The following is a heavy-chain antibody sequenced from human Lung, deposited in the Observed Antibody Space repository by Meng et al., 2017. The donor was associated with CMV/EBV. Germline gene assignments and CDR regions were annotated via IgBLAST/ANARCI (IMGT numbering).Heavy chain of an antibody. CDR2: MNPNSGNT. J-gene: IGHJ5*02. D-gene: IGHD3-3*01. CDR3: ARGLWSGIKGWFDP. CDR1: GYTFTSYD. Sequence: ASVXVSXKASGYTFTSYDINWVRQATGQGLEWMGWMNPNSGNTGYAQKFQGRVTMTRNTSISTAYMELSRLRSEDTAVYYCARGLWSGIKGWFDPWGQGALVTVSS. V-gene: IGHV1-8*01.